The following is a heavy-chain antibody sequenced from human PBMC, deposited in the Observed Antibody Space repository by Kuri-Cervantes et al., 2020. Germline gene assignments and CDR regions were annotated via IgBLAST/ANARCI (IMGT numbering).Heavy chain of an antibody. CDR1: GGSISSGDYY. CDR2: IYYSGST. J-gene: IGHJ4*02. V-gene: IGHV4-61*08. CDR3: ARARRSIAVAGAIDY. Sequence: SETLSLTCTVSGGSISSGDYYWSWIRQPPGKGLEWIGYIYYSGSTYYNPSLKSRVTISVDTSKNQFSLKLSSVTAADTAVYYCARARRSIAVAGAIDYWGQGTLVTVSS. D-gene: IGHD6-19*01.